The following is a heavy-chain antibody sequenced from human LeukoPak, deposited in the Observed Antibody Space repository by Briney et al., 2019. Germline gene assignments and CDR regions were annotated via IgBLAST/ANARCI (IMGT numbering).Heavy chain of an antibody. CDR1: GFTFSSYW. CDR2: IGGTGTTI. Sequence: GGSLRLSCAASGFTFSSYWMHWVRQAPGKGLEWVSYIGGTGTTIYYADSVKGRFTISRDNAKNSLYLQMNSLRAEDTAVYYCARDAPFGYWGQGTLVTVSS. J-gene: IGHJ4*02. D-gene: IGHD3-10*01. V-gene: IGHV3-48*04. CDR3: ARDAPFGY.